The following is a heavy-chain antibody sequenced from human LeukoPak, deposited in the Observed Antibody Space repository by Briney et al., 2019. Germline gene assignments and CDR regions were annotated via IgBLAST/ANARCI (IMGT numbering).Heavy chain of an antibody. CDR1: GFTVTSKL. CDR2: IYSGGST. Sequence: GGSLRLSRAPSGFTVTSKLMSWVRQAPGKGLEWVPVIYSGGSTYYADSVKGRFTISRDNSKNTLYLQMNSLRAEGTAVYYCLDTWNDGGSYMDVWGKGTTVTVSS. CDR3: LDTWNDGGSYMDV. D-gene: IGHD1-20*01. J-gene: IGHJ6*03. V-gene: IGHV3-53*01.